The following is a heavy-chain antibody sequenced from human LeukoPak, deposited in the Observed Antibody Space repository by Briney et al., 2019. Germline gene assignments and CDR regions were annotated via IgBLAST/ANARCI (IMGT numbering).Heavy chain of an antibody. CDR2: IYSGGST. CDR3: ARAASGYLDWPPRY. V-gene: IGHV3-53*01. J-gene: IGHJ4*02. D-gene: IGHD1-26*01. Sequence: GGSLRLSCAASGFTVSSNYMSWVRQAPGKGLEWVSVIYSGGSTYYADSVKGRFTISRDNSKNTLYLQMNSLRAEDTAVYYCARAASGYLDWPPRYWGQGTLVTVSS. CDR1: GFTVSSNY.